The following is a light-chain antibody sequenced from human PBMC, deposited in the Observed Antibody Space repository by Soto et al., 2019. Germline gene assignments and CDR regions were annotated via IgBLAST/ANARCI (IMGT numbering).Light chain of an antibody. Sequence: ELVETQSPATRSVSPGERATLSCRASQDVSSNLAWYQQKPGQAPSLLIYGASTRATGTPARFSGSGSGTEFNLTISRLQSEDYAVYVCQQYIRWTLTFGGGTKVDIK. V-gene: IGKV3-15*01. CDR2: GAS. J-gene: IGKJ4*01. CDR1: QDVSSN. CDR3: QQYIRWTLT.